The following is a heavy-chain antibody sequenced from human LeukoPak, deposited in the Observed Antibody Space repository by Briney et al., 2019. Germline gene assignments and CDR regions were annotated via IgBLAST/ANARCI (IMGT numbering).Heavy chain of an antibody. D-gene: IGHD4-17*01. CDR2: IKSKTDGGTT. Sequence: GGSLILSCAASGFTFSNAWMSWVRQAPGKGLEWVGRIKSKTDGGTTDYAAPVKGRFTISRDDSKNTLYLQMNSLKTEVTAVYYCTVRGETTVTTVDYWGQGTLVTVSS. J-gene: IGHJ4*02. CDR3: TVRGETTVTTVDY. V-gene: IGHV3-15*01. CDR1: GFTFSNAW.